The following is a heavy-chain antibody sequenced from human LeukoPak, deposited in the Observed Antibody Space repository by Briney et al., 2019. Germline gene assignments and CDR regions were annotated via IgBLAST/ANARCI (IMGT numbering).Heavy chain of an antibody. CDR3: ARMTQPLVYWYFDL. CDR1: GFSLSTSGMC. D-gene: IGHD6-13*01. J-gene: IGHJ2*01. CDR2: IDWDDDK. V-gene: IGHV2-70*01. Sequence: SGPALVKPTQTLTLTFTFSGFSLSTSGMCVSWIRQPPGKALEWLALIDWDDDKYYSTSLKTRLTISKDTSKNQVVLTMTNMDPVDTATYYCARMTQPLVYWYFDLWGRGTLVTVSS.